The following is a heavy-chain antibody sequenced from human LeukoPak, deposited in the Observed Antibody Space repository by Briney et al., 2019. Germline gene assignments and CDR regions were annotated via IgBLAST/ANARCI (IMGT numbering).Heavy chain of an antibody. CDR2: MNPNSGNT. D-gene: IGHD3-10*01. CDR1: GYTFTSYD. CDR3: ARPLSRHYYGSGSSFDY. Sequence: ASVKVSCKASGYTFTSYDINWVRQATGQGLEWMGWMNPNSGNTGYAQKFQGRVTMTRNTSISTAYMELSSLRSEDTAVYYCARPLSRHYYGSGSSFDYWGQGTLVTVSS. J-gene: IGHJ4*02. V-gene: IGHV1-8*01.